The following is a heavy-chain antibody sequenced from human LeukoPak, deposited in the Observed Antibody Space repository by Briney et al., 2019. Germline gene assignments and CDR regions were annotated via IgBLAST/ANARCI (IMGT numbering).Heavy chain of an antibody. CDR3: ATIAARPNWFDP. J-gene: IGHJ5*02. Sequence: ASVKVSCKASGYTFTSYDINWERQATGQVLEWMGWMNPNSGNTGYAQKLQGRVTMTRNTSLSTAYMELSSLRSEDTAVYYCATIAARPNWFDPWGQGTLVTVSS. CDR2: MNPNSGNT. CDR1: GYTFTSYD. V-gene: IGHV1-8*01. D-gene: IGHD6-6*01.